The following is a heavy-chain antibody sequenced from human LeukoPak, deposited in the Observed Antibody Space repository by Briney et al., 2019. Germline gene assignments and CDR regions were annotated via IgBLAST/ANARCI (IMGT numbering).Heavy chain of an antibody. CDR3: ARARGSSGWYKEEYYFGY. V-gene: IGHV1-2*02. CDR1: GYTFTGYY. CDR2: INPNSGGT. J-gene: IGHJ4*02. Sequence: ASVKVSCKASGYTFTGYYMHWVRQAPGQGLEWMGWINPNSGGTNYAQKFQGRVTMTRDTSISTAYMELSRLRSDDTAVYYCARARGSSGWYKEEYYFGYWGQGTLVTVSS. D-gene: IGHD6-19*01.